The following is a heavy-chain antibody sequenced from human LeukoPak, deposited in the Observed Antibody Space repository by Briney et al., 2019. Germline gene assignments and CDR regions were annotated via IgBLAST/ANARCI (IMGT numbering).Heavy chain of an antibody. Sequence: GGSLRLSCAASGFTFSRYWMRWVRQAPGKGLEWVANIKEDGSEKYYVDSVKGRFTISRDNAKNSLYLQMNSLRAEDTAVYYCARGSGATYSSSWYLDYWGQGTLVTVSS. V-gene: IGHV3-7*02. CDR2: IKEDGSEK. D-gene: IGHD6-13*01. CDR3: ARGSGATYSSSWYLDY. CDR1: GFTFSRYW. J-gene: IGHJ4*02.